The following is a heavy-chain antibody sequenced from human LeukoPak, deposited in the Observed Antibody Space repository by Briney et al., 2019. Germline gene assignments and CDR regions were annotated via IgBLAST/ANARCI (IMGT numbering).Heavy chain of an antibody. Sequence: GGSLRLSCAASGFTLSTYWMSWVPQAPGKGLEWVANIKQDGSEKYYVDSLKDRFTISRDNAKNPLFLQMNSLRAEDTAVYYCARVRCSSNSCFPDYWGQGTLVTVSS. CDR1: GFTLSTYW. V-gene: IGHV3-7*01. J-gene: IGHJ4*02. CDR3: ARVRCSSNSCFPDY. D-gene: IGHD2-2*01. CDR2: IKQDGSEK.